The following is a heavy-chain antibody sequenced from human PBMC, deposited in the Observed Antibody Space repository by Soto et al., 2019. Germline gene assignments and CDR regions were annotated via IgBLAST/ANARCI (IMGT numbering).Heavy chain of an antibody. D-gene: IGHD4-17*01. J-gene: IGHJ6*02. CDR3: ARKGYGDYGGMDV. Sequence: GGSLRLSCAASGFTSSSYSMNWVRQAPGKGLEWVSSFRSSTSYIYYADSVKGRFTSSRDNAKNSLYLQMNSLRAEDTAVYYCARKGYGDYGGMDVWGQGTTVTVSS. CDR2: FRSSTSYI. CDR1: GFTSSSYS. V-gene: IGHV3-21*06.